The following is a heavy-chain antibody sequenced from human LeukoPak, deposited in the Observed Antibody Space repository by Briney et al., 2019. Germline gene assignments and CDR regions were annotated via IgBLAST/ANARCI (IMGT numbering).Heavy chain of an antibody. CDR3: AKGHSDFGTGFDL. V-gene: IGHV3-23*01. CDR2: ISASGGRT. J-gene: IGHJ4*02. D-gene: IGHD4-17*01. Sequence: GGSLRLSCAASGFRFSDFAMSWVRQAPGKGLECVSVISASGGRTYSAESVKARFTISRDNSKNTLYLEMNSLTADDTAVYYYAKGHSDFGTGFDLWGQGTLVTVS. CDR1: GFRFSDFA.